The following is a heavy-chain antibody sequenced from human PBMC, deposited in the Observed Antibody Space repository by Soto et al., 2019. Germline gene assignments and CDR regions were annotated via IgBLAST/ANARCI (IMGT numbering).Heavy chain of an antibody. CDR1: GFTSSSYS. CDR3: AREFWTLNWFDP. D-gene: IGHD3-3*01. J-gene: IGHJ5*02. CDR2: ISSSSSTI. V-gene: IGHV3-48*02. Sequence: GGSLRLSCAASGFTSSSYSMNWVRQAPGKGLEWVSYISSSSSTIYHADSVKGRFTISRDNAKNSLYLQMNSLRDEDTAVYYCAREFWTLNWFDPWGQGTLVTVSS.